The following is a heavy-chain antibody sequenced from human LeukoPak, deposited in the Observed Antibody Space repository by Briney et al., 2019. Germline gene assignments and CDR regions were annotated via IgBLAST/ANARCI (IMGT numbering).Heavy chain of an antibody. CDR1: GGTFSSYA. CDR2: IIPIFGIA. V-gene: IGHV1-69*04. D-gene: IGHD3-10*01. J-gene: IGHJ5*02. Sequence: SVKVSCKASGGTFSSYAISWVRQAPGQGLEWMGRIIPIFGIANYAQKFQGRVTITAAKSTSTAYMELSSLRSEDTAVYYCARDLVWYAQQNPKGVKVSSWFDPWGQGTLVTVSS. CDR3: ARDLVWYAQQNPKGVKVSSWFDP.